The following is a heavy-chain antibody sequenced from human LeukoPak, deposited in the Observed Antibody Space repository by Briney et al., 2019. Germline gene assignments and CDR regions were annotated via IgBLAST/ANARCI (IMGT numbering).Heavy chain of an antibody. CDR3: ARGPPAKTHYYGSGSYPKYFQH. V-gene: IGHV4-39*07. CDR2: IYYSGST. CDR1: GGSISSSSYY. Sequence: SETLSLTCTVSGGSISSSSYYWGWIRQPPGKGLEWIGSIYYSGSTYYNPSLKSRVTISVDRSKNQFSLKLSSVTAADTAVYYCARGPPAKTHYYGSGSYPKYFQHWGQGTLVTVSS. J-gene: IGHJ1*01. D-gene: IGHD3-10*01.